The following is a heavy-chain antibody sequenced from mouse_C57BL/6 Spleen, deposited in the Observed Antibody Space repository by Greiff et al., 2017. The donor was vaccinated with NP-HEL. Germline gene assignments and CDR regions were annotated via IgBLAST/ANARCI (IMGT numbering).Heavy chain of an antibody. CDR1: GFTITNTY. Sequence: VQLQQSVAELVRPGASVTLSCTASGFTITNTYMHWVKQRPEQGLEWIGRIDPANGNTKYAPKFQGKATITADTSSNPAYLQLSSLTAEDTAIYDCASYYYGSRRYCDYGGKGTTLTVSS. J-gene: IGHJ2*01. CDR3: ASYYYGSRRYCDY. D-gene: IGHD1-1*01. CDR2: IDPANGNT. V-gene: IGHV14-3*01.